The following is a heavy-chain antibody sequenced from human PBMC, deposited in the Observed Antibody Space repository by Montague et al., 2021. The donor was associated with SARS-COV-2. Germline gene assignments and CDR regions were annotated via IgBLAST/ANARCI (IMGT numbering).Heavy chain of an antibody. Sequence: TLSLTCTVSGGSISSGSYYWSWIRQPAGKGLEWIGRIDTSGSTNYNPSLKSRVTISVDTSKNQFSLKLSSVTAADTAVYYCARAPEQYYYYYMDVWGKGTTVTVSS. CDR3: ARAPEQYYYYYMDV. CDR1: GGSISSGSYY. V-gene: IGHV4-61*02. D-gene: IGHD1/OR15-1a*01. CDR2: IDTSGST. J-gene: IGHJ6*03.